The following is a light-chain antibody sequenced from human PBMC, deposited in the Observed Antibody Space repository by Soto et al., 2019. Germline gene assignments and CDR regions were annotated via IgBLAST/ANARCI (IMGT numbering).Light chain of an antibody. CDR1: QSIANN. V-gene: IGKV3-15*01. Sequence: IVLTKSPATLSVSRGERATLSCRSSQSIANNLAWYQQRPGQAPRLLIHGASTRATGIPDRFSGSRSGTEFTLTISSLQSEDSAVYYCQQYHDWPPLTFGGGTKVDIK. J-gene: IGKJ4*01. CDR2: GAS. CDR3: QQYHDWPPLT.